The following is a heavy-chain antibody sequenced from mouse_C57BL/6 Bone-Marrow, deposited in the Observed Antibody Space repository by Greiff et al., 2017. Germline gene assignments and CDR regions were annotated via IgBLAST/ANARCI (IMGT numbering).Heavy chain of an antibody. CDR3: ARARGAGYSAFAY. J-gene: IGHJ3*01. CDR1: GFTFTDYY. CDR2: IRNKANGYTT. Sequence: EVKLVESGGGLVQPGGSLSLSCAASGFTFTDYYMSWVRQPPGKALEWLGFIRNKANGYTTEYSASVKGRFTISRDNSQSILYLQMNALRAEDSATYYCARARGAGYSAFAYWGQVTLVTVSA. D-gene: IGHD2-3*01. V-gene: IGHV7-3*01.